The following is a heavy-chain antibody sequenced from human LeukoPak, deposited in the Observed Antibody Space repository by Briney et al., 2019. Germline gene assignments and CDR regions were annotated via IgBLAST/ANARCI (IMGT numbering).Heavy chain of an antibody. CDR3: DKFPLNGYNYGYYFDY. V-gene: IGHV3-43*02. Sequence: GGSLRLSCAASGFTLDDYAMHWDSHAPGKGLEWVSLNSRDGGRTIYAGSVKVRFTTSRDNSKNSLYLRMNSLRTEDTSVYYCDKFPLNGYNYGYYFDYWGQGTLVTVSS. J-gene: IGHJ4*02. CDR1: GFTLDDYA. CDR2: NSRDGGRT. D-gene: IGHD5-18*01.